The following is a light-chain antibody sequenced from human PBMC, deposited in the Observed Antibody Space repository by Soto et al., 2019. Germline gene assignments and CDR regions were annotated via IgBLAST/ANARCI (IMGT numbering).Light chain of an antibody. CDR1: QGISSY. CDR2: AAS. J-gene: IGKJ3*01. V-gene: IGKV1-9*01. CDR3: QQLNFYPFT. Sequence: DIQLTQSPSFLSASVGDRVTITCRASQGISSYLAWYQQKPGKAPKLLIYAASTLQSGVPSRFRGSGFGNDFTLHINRLQPEDFATYFCQQLNFYPFTFGPGAKVDI.